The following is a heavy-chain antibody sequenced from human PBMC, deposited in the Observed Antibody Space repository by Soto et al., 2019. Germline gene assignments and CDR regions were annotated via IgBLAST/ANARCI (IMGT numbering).Heavy chain of an antibody. Sequence: SVKVCCKASGYTFTTYVMHWVRQAPGQRLEWMGWINAGNDNTKYSQKFQGRVTMTTDTSTSTAYMELRSLRSDDTAVYYCARVVGALGHWLDPWGQGTLVTVSS. CDR1: GYTFTTYV. D-gene: IGHD1-26*01. J-gene: IGHJ5*02. CDR3: ARVVGALGHWLDP. CDR2: INAGNDNT. V-gene: IGHV1-3*01.